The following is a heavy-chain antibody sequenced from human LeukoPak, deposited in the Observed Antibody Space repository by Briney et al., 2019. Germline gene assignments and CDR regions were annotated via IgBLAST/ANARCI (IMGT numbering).Heavy chain of an antibody. D-gene: IGHD3-22*01. CDR1: GFTFSSYW. J-gene: IGHJ4*02. CDR3: ARESDSSGYYYAN. Sequence: PGGSLRLSCAASGFTFSSYWMSWVRQALGKGLEWVANIKQDGSEKYYVDSVKGRFTISRDNAKNSLYLQMNSLRAEDTAVYYCARESDSSGYYYANWGQGTLVTVSS. CDR2: IKQDGSEK. V-gene: IGHV3-7*01.